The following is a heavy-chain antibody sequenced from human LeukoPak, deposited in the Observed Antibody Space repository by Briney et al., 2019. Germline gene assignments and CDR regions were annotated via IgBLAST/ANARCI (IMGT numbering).Heavy chain of an antibody. V-gene: IGHV4-4*07. CDR1: GGSISSYY. CDR3: ARVSRPTVTTRVRGRPFDY. Sequence: PSETLSLTCTVSGGSISSYYWSWIRQPAGKGLEWIGRIYTSGSTNYNPSLKSRVTMSVDTSKNQFSLKLSSVTAADTAVYYCARVSRPTVTTRVRGRPFDYWGQGTLVTVSS. D-gene: IGHD4-17*01. J-gene: IGHJ4*02. CDR2: IYTSGST.